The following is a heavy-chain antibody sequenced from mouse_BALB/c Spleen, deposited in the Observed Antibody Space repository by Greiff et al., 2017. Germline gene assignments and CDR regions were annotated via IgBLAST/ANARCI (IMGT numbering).Heavy chain of an antibody. Sequence: DVQLQESGPGLVKPSQSLSLTCTVTGYSITSDYAWNWIRQFPGNKLEWMGYISYSGSTSYNPSLKSRISITRDTSKNQFFLQLNSVTTEDTATYYCAIWSYAMDYWGQGTSVTVSS. D-gene: IGHD1-1*02. V-gene: IGHV3-2*02. CDR3: AIWSYAMDY. CDR1: GYSITSDYA. CDR2: ISYSGST. J-gene: IGHJ4*01.